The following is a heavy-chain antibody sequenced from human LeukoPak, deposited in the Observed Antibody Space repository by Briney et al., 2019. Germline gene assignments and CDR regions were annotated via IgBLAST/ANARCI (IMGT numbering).Heavy chain of an antibody. V-gene: IGHV5-51*01. CDR3: ARLNGQYSGSHYFDY. D-gene: IGHD1-26*01. J-gene: IGHJ4*02. Sequence: GESLKISCKGSGYSFTSYWIGWVRQMPGKGLEWMGIIYPGDSDTRYSPSFQGQVTISADKSISTAYLQWSSLKASDTAMYYCARLNGQYSGSHYFDYWGQGTLVTVSS. CDR2: IYPGDSDT. CDR1: GYSFTSYW.